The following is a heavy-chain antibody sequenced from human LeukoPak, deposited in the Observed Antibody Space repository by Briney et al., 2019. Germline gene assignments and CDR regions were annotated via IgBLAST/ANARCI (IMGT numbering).Heavy chain of an antibody. Sequence: ASVKVSCKASGYTFTSYDINWVRQATGQGLEWMGWMNPNSGNTGYAQKFQGRVTMTRNTSISTAYMELSSLRSEDTAVYYCARGRIAAAGVYWFDPWGQGTLVTVSS. D-gene: IGHD6-13*01. CDR3: ARGRIAAAGVYWFDP. CDR1: GYTFTSYD. J-gene: IGHJ5*02. CDR2: MNPNSGNT. V-gene: IGHV1-8*01.